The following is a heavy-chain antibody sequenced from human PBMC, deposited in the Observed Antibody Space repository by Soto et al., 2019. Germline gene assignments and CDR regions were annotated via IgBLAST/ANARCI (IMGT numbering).Heavy chain of an antibody. CDR3: ARDRITTRGDAFDL. D-gene: IGHD3-3*01. Sequence: QVQLVQSGAEVRNPGSSVKVSCKAPGGTFSTYIISWVRQAPGQGLEWMGRIIPIPDITNYAQKCQGRVTVTAARSTRTAYMELTSLKSEATAVYYCARDRITTRGDAFDLWGQGTMVTVSS. J-gene: IGHJ3*01. CDR2: IIPIPDIT. CDR1: GGTFSTYI. V-gene: IGHV1-69*02.